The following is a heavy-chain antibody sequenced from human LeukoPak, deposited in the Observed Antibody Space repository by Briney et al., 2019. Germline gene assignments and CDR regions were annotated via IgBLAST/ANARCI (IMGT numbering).Heavy chain of an antibody. CDR1: GGSISSGGYS. CDR2: IYYSGST. J-gene: IGHJ5*02. Sequence: SETLSLTCAVSGGSISSGGYSWSWIRQPPGKGLEWIGYIYYSGSTYYNPSLKSRVTISVDTSKNQFSLKLSSVTAADTAVYYCARGGYGDYVQDWLDPWGQGTLVTVSS. CDR3: ARGGYGDYVQDWLDP. V-gene: IGHV4-30-4*07. D-gene: IGHD4-17*01.